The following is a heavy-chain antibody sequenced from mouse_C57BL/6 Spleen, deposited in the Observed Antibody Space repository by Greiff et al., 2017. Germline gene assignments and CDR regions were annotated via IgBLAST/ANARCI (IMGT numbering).Heavy chain of an antibody. CDR2: IDPSDSET. D-gene: IGHD2-1*01. CDR3: AKTEGKLSWFAY. J-gene: IGHJ3*01. Sequence: QVQLQQPGAELVRPGSSVKLSCKASGYTFTSYWMHWVKQRPIQGLEWIGNIDPSDSETHYNQKFKDKATLTVDKSSSTAYMQLSSLTSEDSAVYYCAKTEGKLSWFAYWGQGTLVTVSA. V-gene: IGHV1-52*01. CDR1: GYTFTSYW.